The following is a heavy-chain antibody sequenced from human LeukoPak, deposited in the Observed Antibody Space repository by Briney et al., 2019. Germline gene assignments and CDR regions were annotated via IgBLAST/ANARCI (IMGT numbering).Heavy chain of an antibody. D-gene: IGHD2-15*01. CDR3: AVCSGGSCYPPHFQH. CDR2: ISSSSSTI. V-gene: IGHV3-48*01. CDR1: GFTFSSYS. Sequence: GSLRLSCAASGFTFSSYSMNWVRQAPGKGLEWVSYISSSSSTIYYADSVKGRFTISRDNAKNSLYLQMNSLRAEDTAVYYCAVCSGGSCYPPHFQHWGQGTLVTVSS. J-gene: IGHJ1*01.